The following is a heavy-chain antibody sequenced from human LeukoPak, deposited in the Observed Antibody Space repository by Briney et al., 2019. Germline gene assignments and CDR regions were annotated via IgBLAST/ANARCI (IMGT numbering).Heavy chain of an antibody. V-gene: IGHV1-2*02. J-gene: IGHJ6*03. Sequence: ASVKVSCKASGYTFTGYYMHWVRQAPGQGLEWMGWINPNSGGTNYAQKFQGRVTMTRDTSISTAYMELSRLRSDDTAVYYCARCTNYYYYYMDVWGEGTTVTVSS. D-gene: IGHD2-8*01. CDR2: INPNSGGT. CDR3: ARCTNYYYYYMDV. CDR1: GYTFTGYY.